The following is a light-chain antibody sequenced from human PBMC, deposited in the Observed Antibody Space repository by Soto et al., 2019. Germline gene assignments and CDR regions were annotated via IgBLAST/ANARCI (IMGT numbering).Light chain of an antibody. Sequence: QSVLTQPPSVSAAPGQTVTISCSGRSSNIGDNFVAWYQPLPGAAPQLLIYDDDKRPSGIPDRFSGSKSGTSATLGISGLQTGDEADYYCGAWDNSLSARLFGGGTKLTVL. CDR2: DDD. CDR3: GAWDNSLSARL. V-gene: IGLV1-51*01. J-gene: IGLJ2*01. CDR1: SSNIGDNF.